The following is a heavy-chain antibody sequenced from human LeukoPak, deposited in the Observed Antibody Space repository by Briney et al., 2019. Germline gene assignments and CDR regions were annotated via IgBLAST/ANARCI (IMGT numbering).Heavy chain of an antibody. V-gene: IGHV1-8*01. CDR3: ASPIADSGGYWD. J-gene: IGHJ4*02. CDR1: GSTFTSYD. D-gene: IGHD3-22*01. CDR2: MNPNSGNT. Sequence: ASVKVSCKASGSTFTSYDISWVRQATGQGLEWMGWMNPNSGNTGYAQKFQGRVTMTRNASISTAYMEPSSLRSEDTAVYYCASPIADSGGYWDWGQGTLVTVSS.